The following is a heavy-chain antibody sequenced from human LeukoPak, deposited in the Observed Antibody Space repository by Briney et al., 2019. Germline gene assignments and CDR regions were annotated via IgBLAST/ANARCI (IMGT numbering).Heavy chain of an antibody. CDR3: VKSRRVGANQRGLFDY. CDR2: VSGSGRNT. V-gene: IGHV3-23*01. Sequence: GGSLRLSCAGSGFTFSNYAMTWVRQAPGKGLEWVSSVSGSGRNTFYPDSMEGRSTISRDNSKNTVYLQMNSLRADDTAVYYCVKSRRVGANQRGLFDYWGQGTLVTVSP. CDR1: GFTFSNYA. D-gene: IGHD1-26*01. J-gene: IGHJ4*02.